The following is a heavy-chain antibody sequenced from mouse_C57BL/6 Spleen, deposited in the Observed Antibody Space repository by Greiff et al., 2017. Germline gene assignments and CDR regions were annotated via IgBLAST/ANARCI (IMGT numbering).Heavy chain of an antibody. CDR3: ARSDYYGSSYGYFDV. CDR2: INPGSGGT. V-gene: IGHV1-54*01. J-gene: IGHJ1*03. D-gene: IGHD1-1*01. Sequence: QVQLQQSGAELVRPGTSVKVSCKASGYAFTNYLIEWVKQRPGQGLEWIGMINPGSGGTNYNEKFKGKATLTADKSSSTAYMQLSSLTSEDSSVYFCARSDYYGSSYGYFDVWGTGTTVTVSS. CDR1: GYAFTNYL.